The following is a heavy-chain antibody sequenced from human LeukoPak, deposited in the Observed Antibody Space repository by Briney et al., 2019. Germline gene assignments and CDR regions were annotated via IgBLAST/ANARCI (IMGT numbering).Heavy chain of an antibody. CDR1: GGSFSDYY. CDR2: INDSGST. V-gene: IGHV4-34*01. J-gene: IGHJ6*03. Sequence: SETLSLTCTVYGGSFSDYYWTWIRQTPGKGLEWVGEINDSGSTNYNPSLKSRVTISVDTSKNQFSLKLSSVTAADTAVYYCARDATRSSLPGYYYYYYMDVWGKGTTVTVSS. CDR3: ARDATRSSLPGYYYYYYMDV. D-gene: IGHD6-13*01.